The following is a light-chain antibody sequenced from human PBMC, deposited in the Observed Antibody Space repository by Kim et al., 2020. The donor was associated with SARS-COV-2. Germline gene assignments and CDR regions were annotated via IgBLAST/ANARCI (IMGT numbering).Light chain of an antibody. CDR3: NSRDSNDNVV. CDR1: SLRRYY. V-gene: IGLV3-19*01. Sequence: SSELTQDPAVSVALGQTVRITCQGDSLRRYYATWYQQKPGQAPILVIYGKNNRPSGIPDRFSGSSSGNPASLTITGTPAGDEADSYCNSRDSNDNVVFGG. CDR2: GKN. J-gene: IGLJ2*01.